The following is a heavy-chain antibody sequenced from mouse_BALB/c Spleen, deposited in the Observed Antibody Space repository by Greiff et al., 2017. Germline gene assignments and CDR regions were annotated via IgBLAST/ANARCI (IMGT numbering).Heavy chain of an antibody. CDR1: GYTFTDYA. CDR3: ARPYGYDGYFDV. CDR2: ISTYYGDA. Sequence: VQLQQSGAELVRPGVSVKISCKGSGYTFTDYAMHWVKQSHAKSLEWIGVISTYYGDASYNQKFKGKATMTVDKSSSTAYMELARLTSEDSAIYYCARPYGYDGYFDVWGAGTTVTVSS. J-gene: IGHJ1*01. V-gene: IGHV1S137*01. D-gene: IGHD2-2*01.